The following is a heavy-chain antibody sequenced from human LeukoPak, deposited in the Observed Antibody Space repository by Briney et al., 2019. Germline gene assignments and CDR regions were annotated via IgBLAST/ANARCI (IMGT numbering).Heavy chain of an antibody. Sequence: GASVKVFCKVSGYTLTELSMHWVRQAPGKGLEWMGGFDPEDGETIYAQKFQGRVTMTEDTSTDTAYMELSSLRSEDTAVYYCATHTRRWLRFLEWQTVWFDPWGQGTLVTVSS. CDR1: GYTLTELS. J-gene: IGHJ5*02. V-gene: IGHV1-24*01. CDR3: ATHTRRWLRFLEWQTVWFDP. CDR2: FDPEDGET. D-gene: IGHD3-3*01.